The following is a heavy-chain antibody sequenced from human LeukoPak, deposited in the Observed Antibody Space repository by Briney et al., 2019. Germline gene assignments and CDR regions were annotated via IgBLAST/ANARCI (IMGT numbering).Heavy chain of an antibody. CDR3: ARHPLGTSCYIKCWYFDL. CDR2: IYYSGST. Sequence: SETLSLTCTVSGGSIRSGGYYWSWIRQHPGKGLEWIGNIYYSGSTSYNPSLKSRVTISVDTSKNQFSLKLNSVTAADTAVYYCARHPLGTSCYIKCWYFDLWGRGTLVTVSS. V-gene: IGHV4-31*03. D-gene: IGHD2-2*02. J-gene: IGHJ2*01. CDR1: GGSIRSGGYY.